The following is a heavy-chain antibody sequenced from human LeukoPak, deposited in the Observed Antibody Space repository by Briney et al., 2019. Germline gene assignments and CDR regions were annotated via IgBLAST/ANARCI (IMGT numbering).Heavy chain of an antibody. V-gene: IGHV1-46*01. CDR1: GYTFTSYY. CDR2: INPSGGST. D-gene: IGHD6-19*01. Sequence: ASVKVSCKPSGYTFTSYYMHWVRQAPGQGLEGMGIINPSGGSTSYAQKLQGRVTMTRDMSMSTVYMELSRLRSDDTAVYYCASDIAVADLDFSFDYWGQGTLVTVSS. J-gene: IGHJ4*02. CDR3: ASDIAVADLDFSFDY.